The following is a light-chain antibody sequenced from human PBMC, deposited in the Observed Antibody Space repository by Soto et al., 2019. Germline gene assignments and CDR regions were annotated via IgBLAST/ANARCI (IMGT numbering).Light chain of an antibody. CDR2: AAS. CDR1: QSISSY. Sequence: DIQMTQSPSSLSASVGDRVTITCRASQSISSYLNWYQQKPGKAPKLLIYAASSLQSGVPSRVSGGGSGTAFTLTISSLQPEDFATYYCQQSYSTPFTFGPGTKVDIK. CDR3: QQSYSTPFT. V-gene: IGKV1-39*01. J-gene: IGKJ3*01.